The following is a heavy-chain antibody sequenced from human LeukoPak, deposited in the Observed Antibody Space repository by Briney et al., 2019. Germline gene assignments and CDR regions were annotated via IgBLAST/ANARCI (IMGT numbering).Heavy chain of an antibody. D-gene: IGHD6-13*01. CDR2: ISVSGSNT. Sequence: GGSLRLSCAASGFTFSTYVMVWVRRAPEKGLEWVSSISVSGSNTFYTDSVKGRFTISRDNSKNTLDLQMNSLRAEDTAIYYCAKENLLPSAGTLGYWGQGTLVTVSS. CDR3: AKENLLPSAGTLGY. J-gene: IGHJ4*02. CDR1: GFTFSTYV. V-gene: IGHV3-23*01.